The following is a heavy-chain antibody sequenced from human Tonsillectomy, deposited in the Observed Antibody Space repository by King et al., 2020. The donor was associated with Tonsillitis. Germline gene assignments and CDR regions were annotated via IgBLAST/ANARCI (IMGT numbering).Heavy chain of an antibody. CDR1: GFTFSSYG. Sequence: VQLVESGGGVVQPGRSLRLSCAASGFTFSSYGMHWVRQAPGKGLEWVAVISYDGSNKYYADSVKGRFTISRDNSKNTLYLQMNSLRAEDTAVYYCARDRGIAAAGLWYYYYYGMDVWGQGTTVTVSS. CDR2: ISYDGSNK. CDR3: ARDRGIAAAGLWYYYYYGMDV. V-gene: IGHV3-33*05. D-gene: IGHD6-13*01. J-gene: IGHJ6*02.